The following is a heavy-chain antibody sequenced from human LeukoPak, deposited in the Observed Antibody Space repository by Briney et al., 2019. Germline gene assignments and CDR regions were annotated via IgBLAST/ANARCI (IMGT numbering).Heavy chain of an antibody. CDR2: IYYSGST. J-gene: IGHJ4*02. CDR1: GGSISSGGYY. D-gene: IGHD3-22*01. V-gene: IGHV4-31*03. CDR3: ARGGGYSSGYYYFDY. Sequence: SQTLSLTCTVSGGSISSGGYYWSWIRQHPGKGLEWIGYIYYSGSTYYNPSLKSRVTISVDTSKNQFSLKLSSVTAADTAVYYCARGGGYSSGYYYFDYWGQGTLVTVFS.